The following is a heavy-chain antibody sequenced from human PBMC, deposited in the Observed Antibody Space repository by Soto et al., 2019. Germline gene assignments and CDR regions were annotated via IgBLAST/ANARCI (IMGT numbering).Heavy chain of an antibody. D-gene: IGHD2-21*01. CDR2: TIPLFSTS. Sequence: QEQLVQSGPEVKKPGSSVTVSCKASAGTFNNYAICWVRQAPGQGLEWMGGTIPLFSTSSYAQKFQGRVTITADKTTSPGYMEMKNLKSEDTDLYYCARVGDSPYYYHAMDVWGQGPMVTGS. CDR3: ARVGDSPYYYHAMDV. CDR1: AGTFNNYA. V-gene: IGHV1-69*06. J-gene: IGHJ6*02.